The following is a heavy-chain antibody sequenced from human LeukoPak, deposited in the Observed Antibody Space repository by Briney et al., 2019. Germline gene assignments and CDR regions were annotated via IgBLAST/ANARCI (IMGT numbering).Heavy chain of an antibody. CDR2: IYYSGST. Sequence: SETLSLTCTASGGSISSYYWSWIRQPPGKGLEWIGYIYYSGSTNYNPSLKSRVTISVDTSKNQFSLKLSSVTAADTAVYYCARVITIFGGVIIGPEAFDIWGQGTMVTVSS. J-gene: IGHJ3*02. D-gene: IGHD3-3*01. CDR3: ARVITIFGGVIIGPEAFDI. V-gene: IGHV4-59*01. CDR1: GGSISSYY.